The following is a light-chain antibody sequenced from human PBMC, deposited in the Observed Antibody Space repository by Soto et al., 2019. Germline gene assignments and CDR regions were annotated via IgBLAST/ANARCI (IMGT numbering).Light chain of an antibody. V-gene: IGLV2-8*01. CDR1: SSDLGGYDY. Sequence: QSVLTQPPSASLSPGQSVTISCTGTSSDLGGYDYVSWYQHHPGKAPKLIIYEVNERPSGVPDRFSGSKSGNTASLTVSGLQAEDEADYYCSSYGGNNNYVFGTGTKVTVL. CDR3: SSYGGNNNYV. CDR2: EVN. J-gene: IGLJ1*01.